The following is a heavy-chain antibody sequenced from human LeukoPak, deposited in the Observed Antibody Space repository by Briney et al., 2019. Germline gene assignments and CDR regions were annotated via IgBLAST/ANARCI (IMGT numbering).Heavy chain of an antibody. CDR3: TRDRLAYYYGSGSYYEDYYYYYYMDV. D-gene: IGHD3-10*01. CDR1: GFTFSSYG. CDR2: IRSKAYGGTT. Sequence: GGSLRLSCAASGFTFSSYGMSWVRQAPGKGLEWVGFIRSKAYGGTTEYAASVKGRFTISRDDSKSIAYLQMNSLKTEDTAVYYCTRDRLAYYYGSGSYYEDYYYYYYMDVWGKGTTVTISS. J-gene: IGHJ6*03. V-gene: IGHV3-49*04.